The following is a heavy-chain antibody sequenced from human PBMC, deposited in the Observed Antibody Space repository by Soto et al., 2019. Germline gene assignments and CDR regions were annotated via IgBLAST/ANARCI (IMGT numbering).Heavy chain of an antibody. J-gene: IGHJ4*02. V-gene: IGHV3-7*01. D-gene: IGHD3-16*02. CDR1: GFTFSSYW. CDR3: ARETYYDYIWGSYRAPFDY. CDR2: IKQDGSEK. Sequence: GGSLRLSCAASGFTFSSYWMSWVRQAPGKGLEWVANIKQDGSEKYYVDSVKGRFTISRDNAKNSLYLQMNSLRAEDTAVYYCARETYYDYIWGSYRAPFDYWGQGTLVTVSS.